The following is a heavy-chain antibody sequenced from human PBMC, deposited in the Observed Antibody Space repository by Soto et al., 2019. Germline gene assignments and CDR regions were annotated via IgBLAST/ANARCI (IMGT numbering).Heavy chain of an antibody. Sequence: PSETLSLTCTVSGGSVSSGSYYWSWIRQPPGKGLEWIGHMYNSGSTNYNPSLKSQVTISVDTPKNQFSVKLTSVTAADTAVYYCARDGSSGPFDYWGQGTLVTVSS. D-gene: IGHD3-22*01. CDR3: ARDGSSGPFDY. J-gene: IGHJ4*02. CDR1: GGSVSSGSYY. CDR2: MYNSGST. V-gene: IGHV4-61*01.